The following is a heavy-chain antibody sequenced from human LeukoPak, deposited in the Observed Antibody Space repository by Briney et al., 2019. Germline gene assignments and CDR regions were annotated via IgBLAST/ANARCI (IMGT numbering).Heavy chain of an antibody. V-gene: IGHV1-18*01. D-gene: IGHD1-26*01. Sequence: ASVKVSCKASGYTFTSYSINWVRQAPGQGLEWMGWISAYNGNTKYAQKLQGRVTMTTDTSTSTAYMELRSLRSDDTAVYYCARGLGGSGSYFLTFDHWGQGTLVTVSS. CDR1: GYTFTSYS. CDR2: ISAYNGNT. J-gene: IGHJ4*02. CDR3: ARGLGGSGSYFLTFDH.